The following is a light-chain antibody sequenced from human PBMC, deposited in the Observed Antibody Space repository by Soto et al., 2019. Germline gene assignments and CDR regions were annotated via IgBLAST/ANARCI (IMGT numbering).Light chain of an antibody. CDR1: QSLLHSNGYNY. V-gene: IGKV2-28*01. CDR3: MQALQTPTT. CDR2: LGS. J-gene: IGKJ4*01. Sequence: DIVMTQSPLSLPVTPGEPASISCRSSQSLLHSNGYNYLDWYLQKPGQSPHLLIYLGSNRASGVPDRFSGSGSGTDFTLKISRVEAEDVGVYYCMQALQTPTTFGGGTKVDIK.